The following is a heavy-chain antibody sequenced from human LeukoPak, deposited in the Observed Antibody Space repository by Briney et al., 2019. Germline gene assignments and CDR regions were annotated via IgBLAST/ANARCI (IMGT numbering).Heavy chain of an antibody. CDR2: ISGSGGST. Sequence: PGGSLRLSCAASGFTFSSYAMSWVRQAPGKGLEWVSAISGSGGSTYYADSVKGRFTISRDNSKNTLYLQMNSLRAEDTAVYYCAKQFGSSWYYYYYGMDVWGQGTTVTVSS. D-gene: IGHD6-13*01. CDR1: GFTFSSYA. CDR3: AKQFGSSWYYYYYGMDV. J-gene: IGHJ6*02. V-gene: IGHV3-23*01.